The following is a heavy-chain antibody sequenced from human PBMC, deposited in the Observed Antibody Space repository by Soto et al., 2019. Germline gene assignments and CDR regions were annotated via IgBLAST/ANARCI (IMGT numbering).Heavy chain of an antibody. V-gene: IGHV5-51*01. CDR3: ARLYXATPYCGGDCYSTNFDY. D-gene: IGHD2-21*02. CDR1: GYSFTIYW. Sequence: GESLKISCKGSGYSFTIYWIGWVRQMPGKGLEWMGIIYPGDSDTRYSPSFQGQVTISADKSISTAYLQWSSLKASDTAMYYCARLYXATPYCGGDCYSTNFDYWGQGTLVTVSS. CDR2: IYPGDSDT. J-gene: IGHJ4*02.